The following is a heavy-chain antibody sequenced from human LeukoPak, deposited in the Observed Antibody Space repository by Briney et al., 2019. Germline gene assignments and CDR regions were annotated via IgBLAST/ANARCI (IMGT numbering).Heavy chain of an antibody. D-gene: IGHD6-19*01. V-gene: IGHV3-74*01. CDR2: INSDGSTT. CDR3: ARVIYSGWQGELSD. Sequence: PGGSLRLSCAASGFTFSGYWMHWVRQAPGKGLVWVSRINSDGSTTNYADSVMGRFTISRDNAKNTLYLQMNSLRAEDMAVYYCARVIYSGWQGELSDWGQGTLVTVSS. J-gene: IGHJ4*02. CDR1: GFTFSGYW.